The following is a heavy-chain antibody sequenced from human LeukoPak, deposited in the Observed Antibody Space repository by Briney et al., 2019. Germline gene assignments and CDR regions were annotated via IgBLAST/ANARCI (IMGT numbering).Heavy chain of an antibody. D-gene: IGHD1-1*01. Sequence: ASVKVSCKASGYTFTSYYMHWVRQAPGQGLEWMGIINPSGGSTSYAQKFQGRVTMTRDTSTSTAYMELRSLRSDDTAVYYCARADGTTGTTKGWFDPWGQGTLVTVSS. V-gene: IGHV1-46*01. CDR3: ARADGTTGTTKGWFDP. J-gene: IGHJ5*02. CDR2: INPSGGST. CDR1: GYTFTSYY.